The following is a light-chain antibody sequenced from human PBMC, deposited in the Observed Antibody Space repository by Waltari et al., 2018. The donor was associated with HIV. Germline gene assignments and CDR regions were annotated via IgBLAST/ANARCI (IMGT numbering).Light chain of an antibody. CDR3: AAWDDSLNGPV. Sequence: QSVLTQPPSASGTPGQRVPISCSGSRSNIGSNTVTWYQQLPGTAPKLLIYSNNQRPSGVPDRFSGSKSGTSASLAISGLQSEDEADYYCAAWDDSLNGPVFGGGTKLTVL. CDR1: RSNIGSNT. CDR2: SNN. J-gene: IGLJ2*01. V-gene: IGLV1-44*01.